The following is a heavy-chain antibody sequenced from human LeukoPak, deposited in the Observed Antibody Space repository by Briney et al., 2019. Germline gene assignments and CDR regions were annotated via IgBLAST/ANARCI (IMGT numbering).Heavy chain of an antibody. D-gene: IGHD6-13*01. CDR1: GFIFSDYW. V-gene: IGHV3-7*01. CDR3: GRGRQLGY. J-gene: IGHJ4*02. Sequence: GGSLRLSCAASGFIFSDYWMSWVRQAPGKGLEWVANIKQEGSEKYYVDSVKGRFTISRDNAKNSLYLQMNRLRAEDTAVYYCGRGRQLGYWGQGTLVTVSS. CDR2: IKQEGSEK.